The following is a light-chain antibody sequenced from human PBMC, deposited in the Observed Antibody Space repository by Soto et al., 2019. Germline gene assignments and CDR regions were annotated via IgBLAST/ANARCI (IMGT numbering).Light chain of an antibody. CDR1: SSNIGAGYD. CDR2: GNS. Sequence: QSVLTQPPSVSGAPGQRVTISCTGSSSNIGAGYDVRWYQQLPGIAPKLLIYGNSNRPSGVPDRFSGSKSGTSASLAITGLQAEDEADYYCQSYDSSLSGYVFGTGTKLTVL. V-gene: IGLV1-40*01. J-gene: IGLJ1*01. CDR3: QSYDSSLSGYV.